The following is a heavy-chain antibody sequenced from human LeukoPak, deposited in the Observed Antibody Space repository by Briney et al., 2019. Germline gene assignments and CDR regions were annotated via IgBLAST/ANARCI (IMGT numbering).Heavy chain of an antibody. CDR2: IRYDGSNK. CDR3: AKDLGPYSSSWFDY. J-gene: IGHJ4*02. D-gene: IGHD6-13*01. Sequence: PGGSLRLSCAASGFTFSSYGMHWVRQAPGKGLEWVAFIRYDGSNKYYADSVKGRFTISRDNSKNTLYLQMNSLRAEDTAVYYCAKDLGPYSSSWFDYWGQGTLVTVSS. V-gene: IGHV3-30*02. CDR1: GFTFSSYG.